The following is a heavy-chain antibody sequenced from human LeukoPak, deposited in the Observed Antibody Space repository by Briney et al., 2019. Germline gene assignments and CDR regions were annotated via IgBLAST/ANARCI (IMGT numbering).Heavy chain of an antibody. V-gene: IGHV3-23*01. D-gene: IGHD6-13*01. CDR2: ISGSGGST. CDR3: TGGQQLVFDY. Sequence: GGSLRLSCGASGFTFSRYAMSWVRQAPGKGLEWVSAISGSGGSTYYADSVKGRFTISRDNSKNTLYLQMNSLRAEDTAVYYCTGGQQLVFDYWGQGTLVTVSS. CDR1: GFTFSRYA. J-gene: IGHJ4*02.